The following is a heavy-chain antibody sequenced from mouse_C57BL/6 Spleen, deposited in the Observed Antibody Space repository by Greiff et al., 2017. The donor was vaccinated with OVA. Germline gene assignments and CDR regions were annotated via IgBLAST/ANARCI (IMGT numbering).Heavy chain of an antibody. D-gene: IGHD2-1*01. V-gene: IGHV1-4*01. J-gene: IGHJ2*01. CDR3: ATYGNYYFDY. CDR2: INPSSGYT. Sequence: VKLVESGAELARPGASVKMSCKASGYTFTSYTMHWVKQRPGQGLEWIGYINPSSGYTKYNQKFKDKATWTADKSSSTAYMQLSSLTSEDSAVYYCATYGNYYFDYWGQGTTLTVSS. CDR1: GYTFTSYT.